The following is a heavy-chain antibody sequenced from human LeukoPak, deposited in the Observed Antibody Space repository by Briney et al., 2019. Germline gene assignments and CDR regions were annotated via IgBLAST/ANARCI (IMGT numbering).Heavy chain of an antibody. J-gene: IGHJ6*03. Sequence: ASVKVSCKVSGYTLTELSMHWVRQAPGKGLEWMGGFDPEDGETIYAQKFQGRVTMTEDTSTDTAYMELCSLRSEDTAVYYCATYSDFWSGYSRYYYMDVWGKGTTVTVSS. CDR3: ATYSDFWSGYSRYYYMDV. V-gene: IGHV1-24*01. CDR1: GYTLTELS. CDR2: FDPEDGET. D-gene: IGHD3/OR15-3a*01.